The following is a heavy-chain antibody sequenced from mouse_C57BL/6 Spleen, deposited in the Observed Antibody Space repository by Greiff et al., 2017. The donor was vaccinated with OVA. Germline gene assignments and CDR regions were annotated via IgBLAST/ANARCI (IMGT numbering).Heavy chain of an antibody. Sequence: EVKLMESGPGLVKPSQSLSLTCSVTGYSITSGYYRYWIRPFPGNKLGWMGYISYNGSNNYNPSLKNRISITRDTSKNQFFLKLTSVTTEDTATYCCTRVTGYFDVWGTGTTVTVSS. CDR2: ISYNGSN. D-gene: IGHD4-1*01. J-gene: IGHJ1*03. CDR1: GYSITSGYY. V-gene: IGHV3-6*01. CDR3: TRVTGYFDV.